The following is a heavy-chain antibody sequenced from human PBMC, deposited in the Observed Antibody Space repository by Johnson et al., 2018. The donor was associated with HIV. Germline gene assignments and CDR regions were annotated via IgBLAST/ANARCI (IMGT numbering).Heavy chain of an antibody. V-gene: IGHV3-33*01. CDR2: IWHDGRDV. D-gene: IGHD3-10*01. J-gene: IGHJ3*01. CDR1: GFTFSSYG. Sequence: QVQLVESGGGVVQPGTSLRLSCAASGFTFSSYGIHWVRQAPGKGLEWVAFIWHDGRDVYYADSVKGRFTVSRDNSKNAVYLQMNSLRPEDTAVYFCARGGLLWFGHPADWGQGTMVTVSS. CDR3: ARGGLLWFGHPAD.